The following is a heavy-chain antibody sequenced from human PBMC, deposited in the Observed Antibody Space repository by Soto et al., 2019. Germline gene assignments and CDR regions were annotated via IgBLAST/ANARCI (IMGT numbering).Heavy chain of an antibody. CDR2: ISGTSNTI. Sequence: GGSLRLSCAASGFNFSTYSMNWVRQAPGKGLEWVSYISGTSNTIEYADSVKGRFTISRDNAKNSVHLQMISLRDEDTAVYYCTRTRYDTGGYAFAIWGQGTKVTV. J-gene: IGHJ3*02. V-gene: IGHV3-48*02. CDR3: TRTRYDTGGYAFAI. D-gene: IGHD3-22*01. CDR1: GFNFSTYS.